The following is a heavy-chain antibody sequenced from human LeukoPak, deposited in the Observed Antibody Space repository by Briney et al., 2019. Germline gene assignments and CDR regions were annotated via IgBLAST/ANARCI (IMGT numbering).Heavy chain of an antibody. D-gene: IGHD6-13*01. CDR3: AGRLGQQPDY. Sequence: GGSLRPSCAASGFTFSSYSMNWVRQAPGKGLEWVSYISSSSSTIYYADSVKGRFTISRDNAKNSLYLQMNSLRAEDTAVYYCAGRLGQQPDYWGQGTLVTVSS. J-gene: IGHJ4*02. CDR1: GFTFSSYS. CDR2: ISSSSSTI. V-gene: IGHV3-48*01.